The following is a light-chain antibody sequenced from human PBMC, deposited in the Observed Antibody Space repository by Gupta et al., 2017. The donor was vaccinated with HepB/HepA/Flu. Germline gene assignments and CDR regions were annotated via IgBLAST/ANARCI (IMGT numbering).Light chain of an antibody. V-gene: IGLV1-47*01. J-gene: IGLJ1*01. CDR1: SSSIGSNS. CDR3: PAWDDSLSGLYV. Sequence: QSVLTQPPSASGTPGQRVTISCSGSSSSIGSNSVYWYQQLPGTAPPVLIYRNEQRPSGVPDRLSGSKSGTSASLAISGLRSEDEADYYCPAWDDSLSGLYVFGKGTKGTVL. CDR2: RNE.